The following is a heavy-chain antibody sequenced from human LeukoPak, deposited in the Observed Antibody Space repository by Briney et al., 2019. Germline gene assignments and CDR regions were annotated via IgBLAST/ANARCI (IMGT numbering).Heavy chain of an antibody. Sequence: GGSLRLSCAASGFTFDDYGMSWVRHAPGKGLEWVSGINWNGGSTGYADSVKGRFTISRDNAKDSLYLQMNSLRAEDTALYYCARSRGARDAFDIWGQGTMVTVSS. V-gene: IGHV3-20*04. D-gene: IGHD3-10*01. CDR1: GFTFDDYG. CDR3: ARSRGARDAFDI. J-gene: IGHJ3*02. CDR2: INWNGGST.